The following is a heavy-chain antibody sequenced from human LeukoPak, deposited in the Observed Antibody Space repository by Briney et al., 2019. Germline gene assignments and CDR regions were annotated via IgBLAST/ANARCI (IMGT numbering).Heavy chain of an antibody. V-gene: IGHV3-23*01. CDR2: ISGGGGST. J-gene: IGHJ4*02. D-gene: IGHD6-13*01. Sequence: GGSLRLSCEASGFTSSSYAMSWVRQAPGKGLEWVSGISGGGGSTYYADFVKGRFTISRDNSKNTLYLQMNSLAAEDTAVYFCAKARYNSSWYGSDYWGQGTLVSVSS. CDR3: AKARYNSSWYGSDY. CDR1: GFTSSSYA.